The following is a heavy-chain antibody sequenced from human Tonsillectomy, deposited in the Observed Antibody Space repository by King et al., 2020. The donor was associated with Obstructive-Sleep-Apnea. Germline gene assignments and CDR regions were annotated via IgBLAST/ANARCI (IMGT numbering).Heavy chain of an antibody. CDR3: ASEPPNRLDY. D-gene: IGHD1-14*01. J-gene: IGHJ4*02. CDR1: GFTFSSYW. Sequence: QLVESGGGLVQPGGSLRLSCAVSGFTFSSYWMTWARQATGKGLEWVANIKQGGREKYYVDSVKGRFTISRDNAKNSLYLQMNSLRTEETAVYYCASEPPNRLDYCGQGALLTVSS. CDR2: IKQGGREK. V-gene: IGHV3-7*01.